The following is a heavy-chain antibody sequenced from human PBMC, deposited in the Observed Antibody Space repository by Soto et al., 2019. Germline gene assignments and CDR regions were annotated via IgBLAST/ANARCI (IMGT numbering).Heavy chain of an antibody. D-gene: IGHD1-1*01. CDR3: ARVTPGNNLYYFSGLDF. V-gene: IGHV3-30-3*01. CDR1: GFTFDTYG. Sequence: GGSLRLSCVASGFTFDTYGIHWVRQAPGKGLQWVALISYEGSSTYYADSVRGRFTISRDNSKNTVYLQMNTLRPEDTGLYYCARVTPGNNLYYFSGLDFWGQGTSVTVS. J-gene: IGHJ6*02. CDR2: ISYEGSST.